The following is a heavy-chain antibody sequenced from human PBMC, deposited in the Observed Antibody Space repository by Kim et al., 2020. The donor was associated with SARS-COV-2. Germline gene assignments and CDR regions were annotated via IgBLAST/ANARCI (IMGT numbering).Heavy chain of an antibody. CDR3: AKGGRIQSDC. V-gene: IGHV3-23*01. CDR1: GFTFSTNA. D-gene: IGHD2-21*01. Sequence: GGSLRLSCAASGFTFSTNAMSWVRQAPGKGLEWVSAIVGSSGSTYYTDSVKGRFTISTDNSKNTLYLQMNSLRVEDTAVYYCAKGGRIQSDCWGQGTLVTVSS. CDR2: IVGSSGST. J-gene: IGHJ4*02.